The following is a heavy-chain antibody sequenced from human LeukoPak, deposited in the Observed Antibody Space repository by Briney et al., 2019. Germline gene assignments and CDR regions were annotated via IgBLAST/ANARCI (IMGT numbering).Heavy chain of an antibody. Sequence: PGGSLRLSCAASGFTFSDYYMSWIRQAPGKGLEWVSYISSSGSTIYYADSVKGRFTISRDNAKNSLYLQMNSLRAEDTAVYYCARDMAKVVVAATYYYYGMDVWGQGTTVTVSS. CDR3: ARDMAKVVVAATYYYYGMDV. CDR2: ISSSGSTI. CDR1: GFTFSDYY. V-gene: IGHV3-11*01. J-gene: IGHJ6*02. D-gene: IGHD2-15*01.